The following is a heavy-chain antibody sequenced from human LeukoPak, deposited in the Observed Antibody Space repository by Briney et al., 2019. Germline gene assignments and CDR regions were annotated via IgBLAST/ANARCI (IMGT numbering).Heavy chain of an antibody. Sequence: GGSLRLSCAASGFTFSTYGMTWVRQAPGKGLEWVSGISGSGGSTYYADSVKGRFTISRDTSKNTLYLQMNSLRAEDTAVYYCAKDLGGSSWDFDYWGQGTLVTVSS. CDR3: AKDLGGSSWDFDY. D-gene: IGHD6-13*01. CDR2: ISGSGGST. V-gene: IGHV3-23*01. J-gene: IGHJ4*02. CDR1: GFTFSTYG.